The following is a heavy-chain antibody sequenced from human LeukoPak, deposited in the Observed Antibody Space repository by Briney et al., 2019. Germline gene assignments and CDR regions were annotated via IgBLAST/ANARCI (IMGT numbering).Heavy chain of an antibody. Sequence: SETLSLTCAVYGGSFSGYYWSWIRQPPGKGLEWIGEINHSGSTNYNPSLKSRVTISVDTSKNQFSLKLSSVTAADTAVYYCARTSGSYAVNYWGQGTLVTVSS. D-gene: IGHD1-26*01. CDR1: GGSFSGYY. CDR2: INHSGST. CDR3: ARTSGSYAVNY. J-gene: IGHJ4*02. V-gene: IGHV4-34*01.